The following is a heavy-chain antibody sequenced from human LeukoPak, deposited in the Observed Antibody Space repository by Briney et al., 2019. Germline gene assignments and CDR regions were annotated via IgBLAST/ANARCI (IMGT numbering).Heavy chain of an antibody. CDR2: VNCNSGGT. CDR1: GYTFTDYY. V-gene: IGHV1-2*02. CDR3: ARGYSGSESY. J-gene: IGHJ4*02. D-gene: IGHD1-26*01. Sequence: GASVKVSCKASGYTFTDYYIHWVRQAPGQGLEWMGWVNCNSGGTQYAQKFQGRVTMTRDTSITTAYMELSGLRSDDTAMYYCARGYSGSESYWGQGTSLTVSS.